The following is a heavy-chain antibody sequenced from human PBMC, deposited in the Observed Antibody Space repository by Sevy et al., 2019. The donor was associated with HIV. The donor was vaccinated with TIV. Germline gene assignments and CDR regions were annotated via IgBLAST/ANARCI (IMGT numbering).Heavy chain of an antibody. CDR3: AKVDVVVPVADYGMDV. J-gene: IGHJ6*02. V-gene: IGHV3-23*01. CDR1: GFTFSNYA. D-gene: IGHD2-2*01. Sequence: GGSLRLSCAASGFTFSNYAMSWVRQAPGKGLEWVSSISRSGGSTYYADSVKGRFTISIDNSKNTLYLQMNSLRAEDTAVYYCAKVDVVVPVADYGMDVWGQGTTVTVSS. CDR2: ISRSGGST.